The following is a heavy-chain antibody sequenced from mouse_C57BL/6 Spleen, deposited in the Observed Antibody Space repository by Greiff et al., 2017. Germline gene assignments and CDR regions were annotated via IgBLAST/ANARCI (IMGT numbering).Heavy chain of an antibody. CDR3: ARGATAQATWFAY. D-gene: IGHD3-2*02. Sequence: QVQLKQPGAELVKPGASVKLSCKASGYTFTSYWMQWVKQRPGQGLEWIGEIDPSDSYTNYNQKFKGKATLTVDTSSSTAYMQLSSLTSEDSAVYYCARGATAQATWFAYWGQGTLVTVSA. J-gene: IGHJ3*01. V-gene: IGHV1-50*01. CDR1: GYTFTSYW. CDR2: IDPSDSYT.